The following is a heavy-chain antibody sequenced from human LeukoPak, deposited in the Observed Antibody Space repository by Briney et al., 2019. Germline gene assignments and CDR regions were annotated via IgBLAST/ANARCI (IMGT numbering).Heavy chain of an antibody. CDR3: ASNLGGITTRLDY. V-gene: IGHV1-69*13. CDR2: IIPIFGTA. D-gene: IGHD4-11*01. J-gene: IGHJ4*02. Sequence: SVKVSCKASGGTFSSYAISWVRQAPGQGLEWMGGIIPIFGTANYAQKFQGRVTITADESTSTAYMELSSLRSEDSAVYYCASNLGGITTRLDYWGQGTLVTVSS. CDR1: GGTFSSYA.